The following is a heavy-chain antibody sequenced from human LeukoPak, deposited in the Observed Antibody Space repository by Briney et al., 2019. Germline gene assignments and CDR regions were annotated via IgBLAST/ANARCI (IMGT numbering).Heavy chain of an antibody. CDR2: IKGKTDGGTT. Sequence: GGSLRLSCAASGFTFSNAWMSWVRQAPGKGLEWVGRIKGKTDGGTTDYAAPVKGRFTISRDDSKNTLYLQMNSLKTEDTAVYYCTAYCGGDCYSQSVRIDYWGQGTLVTVSS. CDR3: TAYCGGDCYSQSVRIDY. D-gene: IGHD2-21*02. J-gene: IGHJ4*02. V-gene: IGHV3-15*01. CDR1: GFTFSNAW.